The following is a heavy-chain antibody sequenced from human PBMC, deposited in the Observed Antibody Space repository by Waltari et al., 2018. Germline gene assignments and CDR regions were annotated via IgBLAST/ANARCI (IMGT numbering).Heavy chain of an antibody. D-gene: IGHD2-21*02. Sequence: EVQLVESGGGLVQPGGSLRLSCAASGFTFSSYSMNWVRQAPGKGLGWVSYISSSSSTIYYADSVKGRFTISRDNAKNSLYLQMNSLRAEDTAVYYCAREVVTATYGMDVWGQGTTVTVSS. CDR2: ISSSSSTI. CDR1: GFTFSSYS. V-gene: IGHV3-48*01. CDR3: AREVVTATYGMDV. J-gene: IGHJ6*02.